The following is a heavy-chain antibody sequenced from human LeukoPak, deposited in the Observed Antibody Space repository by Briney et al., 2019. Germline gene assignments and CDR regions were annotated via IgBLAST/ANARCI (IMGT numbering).Heavy chain of an antibody. CDR1: GFTFGDYA. V-gene: IGHV3-49*03. D-gene: IGHD3-22*01. J-gene: IGHJ4*02. CDR2: IRSKAYGGTT. CDR3: TRDLSYGSSGYPDY. Sequence: GGSLRLSCTASGFTFGDYAMSWFRQAPGKGLEWVGFIRSKAYGGTTEYAASVKGRFTISRDDSKSIAYLQMNSLKTEDTAVYYCTRDLSYGSSGYPDYWGQGTLVTVSS.